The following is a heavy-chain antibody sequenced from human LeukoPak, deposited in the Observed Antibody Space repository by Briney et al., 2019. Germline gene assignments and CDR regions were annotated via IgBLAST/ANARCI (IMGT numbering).Heavy chain of an antibody. CDR3: ARAARITIFGVVRYYFDY. J-gene: IGHJ4*02. V-gene: IGHV1-2*06. CDR1: GYTFTSYG. D-gene: IGHD3-3*01. CDR2: INPNSGRT. Sequence: ASVKVSCKASGYTFTSYGISWVRQAPGQGLEWMGRINPNSGRTNYAQKFQGRVTMTRDTSISTAYMELSRLRSGDTAVYYCARAARITIFGVVRYYFDYWGQGTLVTVSS.